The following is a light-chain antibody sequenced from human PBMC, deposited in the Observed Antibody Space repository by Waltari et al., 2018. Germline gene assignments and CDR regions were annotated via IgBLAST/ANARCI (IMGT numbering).Light chain of an antibody. CDR2: GAS. CDR3: QHYVRLPAT. V-gene: IGKV3-20*01. J-gene: IGKJ1*01. Sequence: EIVLTPSPGSLPSSPGERVTLSCRASQSVSRALAWYQQKPGQAPRLLIFGASNRATGIPDRFSGSGSETDFSLTISRLEPEDFAVYYCQHYVRLPATFGRGTKVEIK. CDR1: QSVSRA.